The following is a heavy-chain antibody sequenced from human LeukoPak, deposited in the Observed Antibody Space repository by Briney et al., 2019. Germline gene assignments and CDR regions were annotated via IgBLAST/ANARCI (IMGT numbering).Heavy chain of an antibody. CDR2: ITPIFGTA. J-gene: IGHJ4*02. D-gene: IGHD3-22*01. Sequence: SVKVSCKAYGGTFSRFTISWVRQAPGQGFEWMGGITPIFGTANFAQKFQGRVSITADGSTSTAFMELSSLRSEDTAVYYCAREWGLESSGYYYAYWGQGTLVTVSS. CDR3: AREWGLESSGYYYAY. CDR1: GGTFSRFT. V-gene: IGHV1-69*13.